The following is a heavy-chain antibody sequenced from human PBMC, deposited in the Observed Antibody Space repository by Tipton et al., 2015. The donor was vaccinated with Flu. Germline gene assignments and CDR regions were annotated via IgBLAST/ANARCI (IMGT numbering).Heavy chain of an antibody. J-gene: IGHJ4*02. CDR1: GFSFSSYS. V-gene: IGHV3-21*01. D-gene: IGHD4-17*01. CDR2: ISSSSSYI. Sequence: SLRLSCAASGFSFSSYSMNWVRQAPGKGLEWVSSISSSSSYIYYADSVKGRFTISRDNAKNSLYLQMSSLRAEDTAVYYCARGRRYGDYIFDYWGQGTLVTVSS. CDR3: ARGRRYGDYIFDY.